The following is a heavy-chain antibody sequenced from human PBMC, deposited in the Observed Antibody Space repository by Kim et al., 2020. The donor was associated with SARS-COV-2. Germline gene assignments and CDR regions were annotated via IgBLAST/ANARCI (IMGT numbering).Heavy chain of an antibody. CDR3: ARIRCYCSSSGGQAAYFDS. D-gene: IGHD2-2*01. CDR2: IDWDDDK. Sequence: SGPTLVKTTQTLTLTCTFSGFSLSTSGMCVSWIRQPPGKALEWLALIDWDDDKYYSTSLKTRLTISKDTSKNQVVLTMTNMDPVDTAIYYCARIRCYCSSSGGQAAYFDSWGQGILVTVSS. V-gene: IGHV2-70*01. J-gene: IGHJ4*02. CDR1: GFSLSTSGMC.